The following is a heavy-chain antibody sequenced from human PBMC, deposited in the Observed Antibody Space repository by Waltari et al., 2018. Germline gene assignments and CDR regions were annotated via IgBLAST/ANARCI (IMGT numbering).Heavy chain of an antibody. CDR1: GGTFSSYA. Sequence: QVQLVQSGAEVKKPGSSVKVSCKASGGTFSSYAISWVRPAPVQGLEWMGGIIPIFGTANYAQKFQGRVTITADESTSTDYMELSSLRSEDTAVYYCARVFAAYCGGDCYWGWFDPWGQGTLVTVSS. J-gene: IGHJ5*02. CDR2: IIPIFGTA. V-gene: IGHV1-69*12. D-gene: IGHD2-21*01. CDR3: ARVFAAYCGGDCYWGWFDP.